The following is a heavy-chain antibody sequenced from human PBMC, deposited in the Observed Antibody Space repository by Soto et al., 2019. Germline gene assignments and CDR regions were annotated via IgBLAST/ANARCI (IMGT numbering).Heavy chain of an antibody. D-gene: IGHD6-19*01. CDR1: GGSISSGGYS. CDR3: ARAGGLGAVAADY. CDR2: IYQSGST. Sequence: QLQLQESGSGLVKPSQTLSLTCAVSGGSISSGGYSWSWIRQPPGKGLEWIGYIYQSGSTYYNPSLKRRATISVDRSKTQFSLKLSSATAADTAVYYCARAGGLGAVAADYWGQGTLVTVSS. V-gene: IGHV4-30-2*01. J-gene: IGHJ4*02.